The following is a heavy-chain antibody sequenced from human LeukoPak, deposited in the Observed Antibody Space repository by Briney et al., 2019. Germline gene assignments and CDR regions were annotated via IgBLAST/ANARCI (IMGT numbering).Heavy chain of an antibody. CDR2: IIPIFGTA. J-gene: IGHJ6*02. CDR3: ARGIVVVPAAPGEVYYYYGMDV. V-gene: IGHV1-69*13. Sequence: SVKVSCKASEYTFTSYDINWVRQATGQGLEWMGGIIPIFGTANYAQKFQGRVTITADESTSTAYMELSSLRSEDTAVYYCARGIVVVPAAPGEVYYYYGMDVWGQGTTVTVSS. D-gene: IGHD2-2*01. CDR1: EYTFTSYD.